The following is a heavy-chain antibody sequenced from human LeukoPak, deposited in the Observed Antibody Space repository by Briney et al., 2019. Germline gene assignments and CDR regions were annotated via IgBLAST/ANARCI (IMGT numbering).Heavy chain of an antibody. CDR1: GGSISSYY. CDR2: IYTSGST. D-gene: IGHD3-10*01. V-gene: IGHV4-4*07. Sequence: PSETLSLTCTVSGGSISSYYWSWIRQPAGKGLEWIGRIYTSGSTNYNPSLKSRVTISVDTSKNQFSLKLSSVTAADTAVYYCARQIGRGDSPDPYYGMDVWGQGTTVTVSS. J-gene: IGHJ6*02. CDR3: ARQIGRGDSPDPYYGMDV.